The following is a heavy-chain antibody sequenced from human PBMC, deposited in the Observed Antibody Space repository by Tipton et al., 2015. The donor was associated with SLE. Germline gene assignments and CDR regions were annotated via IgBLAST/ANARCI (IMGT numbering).Heavy chain of an antibody. CDR2: IYTSGST. CDR3: ARDCSGGSCYFDAFDI. D-gene: IGHD2-15*01. V-gene: IGHV4-4*08. J-gene: IGHJ3*02. CDR1: GGSISSYY. Sequence: TLSLTCTVSGGSISSYYWSWIRQPPGKGLEWIGYIYTSGSTNYNPSLKSRVTISVDTSKNQFSLKLSSVTAADTAVYYCARDCSGGSCYFDAFDIWGQGTMVTVPS.